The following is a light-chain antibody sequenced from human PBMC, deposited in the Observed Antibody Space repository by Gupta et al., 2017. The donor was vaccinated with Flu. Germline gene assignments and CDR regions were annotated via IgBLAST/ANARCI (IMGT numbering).Light chain of an antibody. J-gene: IGKJ2*01. CDR3: QRSDAIPLT. CDR1: QNSRDAARDKNY. V-gene: IGKV4-1*01. CDR2: WAS. Sequence: SLGARATINCKSIQNSRDAARDKNYKSWHQQKAGPPPNVLIYWASVPDTGLPDGISGRASAADITLTINILPAEDVTFYCRQRSDAIPLTFGSGTKVEIK.